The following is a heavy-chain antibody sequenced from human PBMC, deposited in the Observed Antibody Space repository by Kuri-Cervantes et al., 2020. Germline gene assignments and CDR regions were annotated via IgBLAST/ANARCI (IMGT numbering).Heavy chain of an antibody. V-gene: IGHV1-24*01. CDR2: FDPEDGET. J-gene: IGHJ4*02. Sequence: ASVKVSCKVSGYTLTELSMHWVRQAPGKGLEWMGGFDPEDGETIYAQKFQGRVTMTEDTSTDTAYMELSSLRSEDTAVYYCARDADRSYYDSSGSLDYWGQGTLVTVSS. CDR1: GYTLTELS. D-gene: IGHD3-22*01. CDR3: ARDADRSYYDSSGSLDY.